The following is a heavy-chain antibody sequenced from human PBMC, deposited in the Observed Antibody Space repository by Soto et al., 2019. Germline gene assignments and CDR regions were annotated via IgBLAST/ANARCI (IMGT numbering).Heavy chain of an antibody. CDR1: GGSISSYY. CDR3: AALPILAARPPY. Sequence: PSETLCLTCAVSGGSISSYYWSWIRQPPGKRLEWIGYIYYSGSTNYNPSLNSRVTISVDTSKNQCSLKLSSVTAADTAVYYCAALPILAARPPYSGQGTLVTVSS. V-gene: IGHV4-59*08. D-gene: IGHD6-6*01. CDR2: IYYSGST. J-gene: IGHJ4*02.